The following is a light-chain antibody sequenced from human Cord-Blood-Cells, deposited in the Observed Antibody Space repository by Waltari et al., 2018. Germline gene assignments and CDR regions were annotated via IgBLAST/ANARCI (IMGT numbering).Light chain of an antibody. J-gene: IGLJ1*01. CDR3: GTWDSSLSAYV. V-gene: IGLV1-51*01. Sequence: QSVLTQPPSVSAAPGQKVTISCSGSSSNIGNNYVSWYQQLPGTAPKLLNYDNKKRPSGIPDRCSASKSGTSATLGITGLQTGDEADYYCGTWDSSLSAYVFGTGTKVTVL. CDR2: DNK. CDR1: SSNIGNNY.